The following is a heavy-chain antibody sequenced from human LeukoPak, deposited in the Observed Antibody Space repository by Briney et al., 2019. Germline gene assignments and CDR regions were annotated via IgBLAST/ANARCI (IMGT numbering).Heavy chain of an antibody. Sequence: PSETLSLTCTVSGGSISSYYWSWIRQPPGKGLEWIGYIYYSGSTNYNPSLKSRVTISVDTSKNQFSLKLGSVTAADTAVYYCARAYSSGWYMFDSWGQGTLVTVSS. J-gene: IGHJ4*02. CDR3: ARAYSSGWYMFDS. CDR1: GGSISSYY. CDR2: IYYSGST. D-gene: IGHD6-19*01. V-gene: IGHV4-59*01.